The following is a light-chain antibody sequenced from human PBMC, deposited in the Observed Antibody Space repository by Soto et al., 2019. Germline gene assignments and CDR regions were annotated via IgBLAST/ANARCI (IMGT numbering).Light chain of an antibody. CDR1: SRDVGGYNY. CDR2: DVS. J-gene: IGLJ2*01. CDR3: SSYTSSSIVV. V-gene: IGLV2-14*01. Sequence: QSVLTQPASVSGSPGQSITISCTGTSRDVGGYNYVSWYQQHPGKAPKLMIYDVSNRPSGVSNRFSGSKSGNTASLTISGLQAEDEADYYCSSYTSSSIVVFGGGTKLTV.